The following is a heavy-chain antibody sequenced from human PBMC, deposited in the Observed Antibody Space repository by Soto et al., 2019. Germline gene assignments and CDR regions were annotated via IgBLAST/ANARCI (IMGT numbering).Heavy chain of an antibody. CDR2: ISGSGGST. Sequence: PGGSLILSCASSGFTFSSYAMSWVRQAPGKGLEWVSAISGSGGSTYYADSVKGRFTISRDNSKNTLYLQMNSLRAEDTAVYYCAKAAGAITMVRGVFRSDAFDIWGQGTMVTVSS. CDR3: AKAAGAITMVRGVFRSDAFDI. V-gene: IGHV3-23*01. CDR1: GFTFSSYA. J-gene: IGHJ3*02. D-gene: IGHD3-10*01.